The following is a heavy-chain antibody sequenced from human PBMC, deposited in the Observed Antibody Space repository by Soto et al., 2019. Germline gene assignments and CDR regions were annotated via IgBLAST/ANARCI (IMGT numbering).Heavy chain of an antibody. Sequence: EVQLVESGGGLVQPGGSLRLSCSASGFTFSSYAMHWVRQAPGKGLEYVSAISSNGGSTYYADSVKGRFTISRDNYKNTLYLQMSSLRAEDTAVYYCVKAGYDILPGSSRWGQGTLVTVSS. CDR3: VKAGYDILPGSSR. CDR1: GFTFSSYA. V-gene: IGHV3-64D*06. CDR2: ISSNGGST. D-gene: IGHD3-9*01. J-gene: IGHJ4*02.